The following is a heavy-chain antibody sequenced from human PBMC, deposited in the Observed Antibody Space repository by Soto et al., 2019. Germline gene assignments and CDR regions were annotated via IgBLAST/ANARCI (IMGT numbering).Heavy chain of an antibody. V-gene: IGHV3-73*02. CDR1: GFNFSGSS. CDR3: ARPRLGTDDYYYYGLDV. D-gene: IGHD1-7*01. CDR2: IRSKAKSYAT. J-gene: IGHJ6*02. Sequence: EVQLVESGGGLVQPGGSLKLSCAASGFNFSGSSMHWVRQASGRGLEWVGRIRSKAKSYATDYAASVKGRFTISREDSKNTAYLQVNSLKTDDTAGYYCARPRLGTDDYYYYGLDVWGQGTTITVSS.